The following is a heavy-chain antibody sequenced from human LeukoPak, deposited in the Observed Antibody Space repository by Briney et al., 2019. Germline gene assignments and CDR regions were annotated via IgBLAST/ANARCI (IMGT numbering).Heavy chain of an antibody. CDR3: ARHYGVVKLATNWFDP. V-gene: IGHV4-38-2*02. J-gene: IGHJ5*02. Sequence: SETLSLTCTVSGYSISSGYYWGWIRQPPGKGLEWIGSIYHSGSTYYNPPLKSRVTISVDTSKNQFSLKLSSVTAADTAVYYCARHYGVVKLATNWFDPWGQGTLVTVSS. D-gene: IGHD2/OR15-2a*01. CDR1: GYSISSGYY. CDR2: IYHSGST.